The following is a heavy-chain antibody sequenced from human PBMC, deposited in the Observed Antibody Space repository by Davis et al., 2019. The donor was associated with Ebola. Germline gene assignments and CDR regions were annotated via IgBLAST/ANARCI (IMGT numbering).Heavy chain of an antibody. V-gene: IGHV4-39*01. Sequence: SETLSLTCTVSGASITSNDYYWGWIRQSPGKGLEWIGTFYYSGTTFYNPSLKSRITVSVDPSKNQFSLKLNSATAADTAVYYCVSLRQTHDSSGYSQPFDYWGQGSLVTVSS. CDR1: GASITSNDYY. CDR3: VSLRQTHDSSGYSQPFDY. J-gene: IGHJ4*02. CDR2: FYYSGTT. D-gene: IGHD3-22*01.